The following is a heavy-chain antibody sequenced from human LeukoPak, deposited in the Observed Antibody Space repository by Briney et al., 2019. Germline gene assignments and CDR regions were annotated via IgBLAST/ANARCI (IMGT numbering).Heavy chain of an antibody. V-gene: IGHV3-21*01. CDR1: GFTFSSYS. Sequence: GRSLRLSCAASGFTFSSYSMNWVRQAPGKGLEWVSSISSSSSYIYYADSVKGRFTISRDNAKNSLYLQMNSLRAEDTAVYYCARDTGYDSSGYPDAFDIWGQGTMVTVSS. CDR2: ISSSSSYI. CDR3: ARDTGYDSSGYPDAFDI. J-gene: IGHJ3*02. D-gene: IGHD3-22*01.